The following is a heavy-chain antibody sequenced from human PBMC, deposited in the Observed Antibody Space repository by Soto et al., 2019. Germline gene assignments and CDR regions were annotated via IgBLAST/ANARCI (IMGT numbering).Heavy chain of an antibody. CDR2: ISGSGGGT. V-gene: IGHV3-23*01. CDR1: GFTVSSYA. Sequence: EVQLLESGGGLVQPGGSLRLSCAASGFTVSSYAMSWVRQAPGKGLEWVTLISGSGGGTYYADSVKGRFTISRNNSKNTLYLQMNSLRAEDTVVYYSAKNAAASVPDYWGQATLATVSS. CDR3: AKNAAASVPDY. J-gene: IGHJ4*02. D-gene: IGHD6-13*01.